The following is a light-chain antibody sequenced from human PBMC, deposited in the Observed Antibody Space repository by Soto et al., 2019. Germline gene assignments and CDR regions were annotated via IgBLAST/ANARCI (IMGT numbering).Light chain of an antibody. CDR3: QQYNTWPPGPRA. CDR2: GAS. V-gene: IGKV3-15*01. Sequence: EIVMTQSPATLSVSPGERATLSCRASQSVGSKLAWYQQKPGQAPRLLIYGASTRATGIPARFSGSGSGAESTLTISSLQSEDFALYYCQQYNTWPPGPRAFGQGTKVEIK. CDR1: QSVGSK. J-gene: IGKJ1*01.